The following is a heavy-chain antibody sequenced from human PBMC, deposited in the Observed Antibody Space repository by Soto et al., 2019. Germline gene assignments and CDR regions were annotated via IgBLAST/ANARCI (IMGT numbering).Heavy chain of an antibody. J-gene: IGHJ3*02. V-gene: IGHV5-10-1*01. CDR2: IDPSDSYT. CDR3: AIQGFWSGYGSPGAFDI. CDR1: GYSFTSYW. Sequence: PGESLKISCKGSGYSFTSYWISWVRQMPGKGLEWMGRIDPSDSYTNYSPSFQGHVTISADKSISTAYLQWSSLKASDTAMYYCAIQGFWSGYGSPGAFDIWGQGTMVTVSS. D-gene: IGHD3-3*01.